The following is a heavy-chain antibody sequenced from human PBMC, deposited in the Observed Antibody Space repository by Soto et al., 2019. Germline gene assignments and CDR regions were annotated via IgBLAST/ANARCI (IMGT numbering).Heavy chain of an antibody. J-gene: IGHJ4*02. D-gene: IGHD3-3*01. CDR3: APRVLRTVFGLVTTTAIYFDF. Sequence: QITLNESGPTVVRPTETLTLTCRFSGFSLTTSGVGVGWVRQSPGKAPEWLALIYWDADKRYSESLKSRLTITKYTSKNQVVLTVANLDPTDTATYYCAPRVLRTVFGLVTTTAIYFDFWGQGTPVAVSS. CDR2: IYWDADK. V-gene: IGHV2-5*02. CDR1: GFSLTTSGVG.